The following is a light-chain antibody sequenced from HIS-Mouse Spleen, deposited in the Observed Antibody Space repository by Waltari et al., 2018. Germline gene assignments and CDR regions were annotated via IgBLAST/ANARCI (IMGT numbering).Light chain of an antibody. CDR1: SSNIGSNY. Sequence: QSVLTQPPSASGTPGQRVTISCSGSSSNIGSNYVYWYQQLPGTAPKPLIYRNNQRPSGVPDGFSGSKSGTSASLAISGLRSEDEADYYCAAWDDSLSGPVFGGGTKLTVL. J-gene: IGLJ3*02. CDR3: AAWDDSLSGPV. CDR2: RNN. V-gene: IGLV1-47*01.